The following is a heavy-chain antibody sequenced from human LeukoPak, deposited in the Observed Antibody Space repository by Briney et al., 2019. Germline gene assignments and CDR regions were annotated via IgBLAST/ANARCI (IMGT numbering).Heavy chain of an antibody. Sequence: KPGGSLRLSCSGSGLTFSDYFMNWIRQTPGKGLEWISYISSSGGNIKYADSVQGRFTISRDNAKKSLYLQMNSLRAEDTAVYYCARDRAEDDSSGYIHQDFDFWGQGTLVIVSS. J-gene: IGHJ4*02. CDR2: ISSSGGNI. D-gene: IGHD3-22*01. CDR3: ARDRAEDDSSGYIHQDFDF. CDR1: GLTFSDYF. V-gene: IGHV3-11*04.